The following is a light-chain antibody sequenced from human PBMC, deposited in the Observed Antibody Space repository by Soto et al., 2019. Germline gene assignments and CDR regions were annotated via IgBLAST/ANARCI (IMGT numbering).Light chain of an antibody. CDR2: KAS. J-gene: IGKJ1*01. Sequence: DSQMTQSPSILSASVGDRVTITCRASQSISSWLAWYQQKPGEAPNLLIHKASHLESGVPSRFSGSGSGTEFTLTISSLQPGDFATYYCQHYNTYPWTFGQGTKMDIK. CDR1: QSISSW. V-gene: IGKV1-5*03. CDR3: QHYNTYPWT.